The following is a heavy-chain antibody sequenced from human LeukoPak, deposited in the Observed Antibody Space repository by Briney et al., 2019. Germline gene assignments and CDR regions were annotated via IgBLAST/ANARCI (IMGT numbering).Heavy chain of an antibody. Sequence: PLETLSLTCAVYGGSFSGYYWSWIRQPPGKGLEWIGEINHSGSTNYNPSLKSRVTISVDTSKNQFSLKLSSVTAADTAVYYCARRRLRYFDWLSDHFDYWGQGTLVTVSS. CDR3: ARRRLRYFDWLSDHFDY. V-gene: IGHV4-34*01. CDR1: GGSFSGYY. CDR2: INHSGST. J-gene: IGHJ4*02. D-gene: IGHD3-9*01.